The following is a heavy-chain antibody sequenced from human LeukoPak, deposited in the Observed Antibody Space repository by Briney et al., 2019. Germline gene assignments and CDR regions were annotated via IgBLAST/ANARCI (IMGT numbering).Heavy chain of an antibody. CDR1: GFTSSSYA. CDR3: VRAENGMDV. CDR2: VSGSGDRM. V-gene: IGHV3-23*01. J-gene: IGHJ6*02. Sequence: ESGGSLRLSCAASGFTSSSYALNWVRQAPGKGLEWVATVSGSGDRMYHADSVKGRFTISRDNSRNTLYLQMNSLRAEDTAVYYCVRAENGMDVWGRGTAVTVS.